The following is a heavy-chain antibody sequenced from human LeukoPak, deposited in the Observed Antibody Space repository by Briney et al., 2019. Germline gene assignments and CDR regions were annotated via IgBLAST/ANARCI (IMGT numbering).Heavy chain of an antibody. V-gene: IGHV3-9*01. CDR2: ISWNRGSI. CDR3: AKDEDVNSSRRGLWLSRFGSNNLFQH. D-gene: IGHD6-19*01. CDR1: GFTFVDYA. J-gene: IGHJ1*01. Sequence: GRCLRLSCAAAGFTFVDYAIHCVRQPPGNGLGWVSCISWNRGSIGYAASGKGRFTISRDNAKDSLYLQMNRLRAEDTALYYCAKDEDVNSSRRGLWLSRFGSNNLFQHWGQGTLVTVSS.